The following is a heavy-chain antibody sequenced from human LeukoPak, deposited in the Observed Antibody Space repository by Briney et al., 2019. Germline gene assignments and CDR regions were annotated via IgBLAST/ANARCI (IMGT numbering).Heavy chain of an antibody. CDR3: AKDRGYCSGGSCYYFDY. CDR1: GFTFSSYG. J-gene: IGHJ4*02. V-gene: IGHV3-30*18. CDR2: ISYDGSNK. Sequence: GGSLRLSCAATGFTFSSYGMHWVRQAPGKGLEWVAVISYDGSNKYYADSVKGRFTISRDNSKNTLYLQMNSLRAEGTAVYYCAKDRGYCSGGSCYYFDYWGQGTLVTVSS. D-gene: IGHD2-15*01.